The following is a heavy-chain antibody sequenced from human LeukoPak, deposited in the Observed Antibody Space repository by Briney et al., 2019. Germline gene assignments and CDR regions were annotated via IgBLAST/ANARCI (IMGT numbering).Heavy chain of an antibody. CDR1: GFTFDDYA. CDR3: AKGTLLKMATLTTDFDY. J-gene: IGHJ4*02. D-gene: IGHD5-24*01. Sequence: GRSLRLSCAASGFTFDDYAMHWVRQAPGKGLEWVSGISWNSGSIGYADSVKGRFTISRDNAKNSLYLQMSSLRAEDTALYYCAKGTLLKMATLTTDFDYWGQGTLVTVSS. CDR2: ISWNSGSI. V-gene: IGHV3-9*01.